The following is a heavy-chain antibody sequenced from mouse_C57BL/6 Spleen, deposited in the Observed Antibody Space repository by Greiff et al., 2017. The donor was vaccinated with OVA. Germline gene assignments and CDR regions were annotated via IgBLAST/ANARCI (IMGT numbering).Heavy chain of an antibody. CDR2: ISYDGSN. CDR3: ARVGDSNFDY. CDR1: GYSITSGYY. D-gene: IGHD2-5*01. J-gene: IGHJ2*01. Sequence: EVKLQESGPGLVKPSQSLSLTCSVTGYSITSGYYWNWIRQFPGNKLEWMGYISYDGSNNYNPSLKNRISITRDTSKNQFFLKLNSVTTEDTATYYCARVGDSNFDYWGQGTTLTVSS. V-gene: IGHV3-6*01.